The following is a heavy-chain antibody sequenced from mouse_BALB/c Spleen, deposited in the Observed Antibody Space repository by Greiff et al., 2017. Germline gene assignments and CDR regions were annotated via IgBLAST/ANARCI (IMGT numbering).Heavy chain of an antibody. CDR2: ISSGGSYT. CDR1: GFTFSSYA. CDR3: ARQGDGNYRYYAMDY. D-gene: IGHD2-1*01. J-gene: IGHJ4*01. V-gene: IGHV5-9-3*01. Sequence: EVHLVESGGGLVKPGGSLKLSCAASGFTFSSYAMSWVRQTPEKRLEWVATISSGGSYTYYPDSVKGRFTISRDNAKNTLYLQMSSLRSEDTAMYYCARQGDGNYRYYAMDYWGQGTSVTVSS.